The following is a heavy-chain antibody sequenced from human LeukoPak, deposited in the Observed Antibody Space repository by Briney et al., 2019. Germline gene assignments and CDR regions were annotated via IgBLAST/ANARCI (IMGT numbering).Heavy chain of an antibody. CDR1: GGSFSSYY. Sequence: PSETLSLTCAVYGGSFSSYYWSWIRQPAGKGLEWIGRIYTSGSTNHNPSLKSRVTMSVDTSKNQFSLKLSSVTAADTAVYYCARDVYDYVWGNHLYYMDVWGKGTTVTISS. D-gene: IGHD3-16*01. CDR2: IYTSGST. CDR3: ARDVYDYVWGNHLYYMDV. J-gene: IGHJ6*03. V-gene: IGHV4-4*07.